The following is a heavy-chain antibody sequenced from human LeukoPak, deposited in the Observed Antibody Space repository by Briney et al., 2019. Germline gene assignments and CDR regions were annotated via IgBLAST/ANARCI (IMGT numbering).Heavy chain of an antibody. CDR2: ISSSSSYI. CDR1: GFTFSRYW. V-gene: IGHV3-21*01. Sequence: GGSLRLSCAASGFTFSRYWMSWVRQAPGKGLEWVSSISSSSSYIYYADSVKGRFTISRDNAKNSLYLQMNSLRAEDTAVYYCARDGHSSGWYVDYWGQGTLVTVSS. D-gene: IGHD6-19*01. J-gene: IGHJ4*02. CDR3: ARDGHSSGWYVDY.